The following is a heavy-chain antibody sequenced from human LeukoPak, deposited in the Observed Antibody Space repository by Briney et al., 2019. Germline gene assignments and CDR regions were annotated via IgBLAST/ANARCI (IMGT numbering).Heavy chain of an antibody. CDR3: ARDRGGSSTSYWYFDL. V-gene: IGHV4-59*01. CDR1: GGSISSYY. Sequence: PSETLSLTCTVSGGSISSYYWSWIRQPPGKGLEWIGYIYYSGSTNYNPSLKSRVTISVDTSKNQFSLKLSSVTAADTAVYYCARDRGGSSTSYWYFDLWGRGTLVTVSS. CDR2: IYYSGST. J-gene: IGHJ2*01. D-gene: IGHD1-26*01.